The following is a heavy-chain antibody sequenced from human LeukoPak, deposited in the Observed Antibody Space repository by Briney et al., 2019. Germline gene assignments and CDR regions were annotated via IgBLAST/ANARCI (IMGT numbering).Heavy chain of an antibody. D-gene: IGHD3-9*01. CDR3: ARKYYDILTGYYSYFDY. V-gene: IGHV3-30*02. J-gene: IGHJ4*02. CDR2: IRYDGSNK. CDR1: GFTFSSYG. Sequence: GGSLRLSCAASGFTFSSYGMHWVRQAPGKGLEWVAFIRYDGSNKYYADSVKGRFTISRGNSKNTLYLQMNSLRAEDTAVYYCARKYYDILTGYYSYFDYWGQGTLVTVSS.